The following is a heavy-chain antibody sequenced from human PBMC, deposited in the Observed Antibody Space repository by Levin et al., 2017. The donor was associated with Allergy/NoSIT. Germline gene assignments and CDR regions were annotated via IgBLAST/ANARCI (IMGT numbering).Heavy chain of an antibody. CDR2: IFHSGIT. Sequence: SETLSLTCAVSGGSISTRNWWSWVRQSPGKGLEWIGEIFHSGITSYNPSVKSRVTMSVDKSKNQFSLKLSSVTAADTAVYYCAALGYCSGDDCYSGAKWGQGTLVTVSS. J-gene: IGHJ4*02. CDR1: GGSISTRNW. V-gene: IGHV4-4*02. CDR3: AALGYCSGDDCYSGAK. D-gene: IGHD2-15*01.